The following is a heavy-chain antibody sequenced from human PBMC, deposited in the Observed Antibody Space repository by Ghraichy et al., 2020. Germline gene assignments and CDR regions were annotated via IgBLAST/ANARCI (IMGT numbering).Heavy chain of an antibody. V-gene: IGHV4-34*01. Sequence: SQTLSLTCAVYGGSFSGYYWSWIRQPPGKGLEWIGEINHSGSTNYNPSLKSRVTISVDTSKNQFSLKLSSVTAADTAVYYCARGRGYSYGSFDYWGQGTLVTVSS. CDR3: ARGRGYSYGSFDY. CDR1: GGSFSGYY. D-gene: IGHD5-18*01. J-gene: IGHJ4*02. CDR2: INHSGST.